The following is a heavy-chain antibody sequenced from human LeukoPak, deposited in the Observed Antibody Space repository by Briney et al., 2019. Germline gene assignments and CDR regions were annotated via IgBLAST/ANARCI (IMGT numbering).Heavy chain of an antibody. J-gene: IGHJ2*01. CDR3: ARVTTLWYDSSAYPWYFDL. Sequence: GGSLRLSCAASGFTFDDYGMSWVRQVPGKGLEWVSGFKRNGGSTAYADFVKGRFTISRDNAKNSLHLQMKSLRAEDTALYYCARVTTLWYDSSAYPWYFDLWGRGTLVTVSS. CDR1: GFTFDDYG. V-gene: IGHV3-20*04. CDR2: FKRNGGST. D-gene: IGHD3-22*01.